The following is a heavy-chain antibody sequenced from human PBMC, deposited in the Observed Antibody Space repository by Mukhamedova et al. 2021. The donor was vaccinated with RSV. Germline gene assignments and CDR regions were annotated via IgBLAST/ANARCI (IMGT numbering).Heavy chain of an antibody. CDR2: ISYDGSNK. CDR3: AREKIWGSRFDY. V-gene: IGHV3-30-3*01. J-gene: IGHJ4*01. Sequence: GFTFSSYAMHWVRQAPGKGLEWVAVISYDGSNKYYADSVKGRFTISRDNSKNTLYLQMNSPRAEDTAVYYCAREKIWGSRFDYW. D-gene: IGHD7-27*01. CDR1: GFTFSSYA.